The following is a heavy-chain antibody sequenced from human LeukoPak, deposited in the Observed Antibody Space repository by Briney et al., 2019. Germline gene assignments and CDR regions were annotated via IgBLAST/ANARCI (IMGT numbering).Heavy chain of an antibody. CDR1: GGSFSNYY. Sequence: SETLSLTCAVYGGSFSNYYWSWIRQPPGKGLEWIGEISHSGSTKYNPSLKGRVTISIDTSKNQFSLKLSSVTAADTAVYYCASQRAVAGTVPFDYWGQGTLVTVSS. J-gene: IGHJ4*02. D-gene: IGHD6-19*01. V-gene: IGHV4-34*01. CDR2: ISHSGST. CDR3: ASQRAVAGTVPFDY.